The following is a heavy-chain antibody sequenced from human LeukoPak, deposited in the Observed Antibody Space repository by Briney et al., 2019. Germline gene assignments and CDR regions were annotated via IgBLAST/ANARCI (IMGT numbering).Heavy chain of an antibody. Sequence: GESLKISCKGSGYTFPNYWIAWVRQLPGKGLAWMGIIYPGDSSTKFSPSFQGQVTISADRSINTAYLRWSSLTASDTAMYYCARLTDYYDSSGYYRNYNSFDPWGQGTLVTVSS. CDR1: GYTFPNYW. V-gene: IGHV5-51*01. D-gene: IGHD3-22*01. CDR3: ARLTDYYDSSGYYRNYNSFDP. J-gene: IGHJ5*02. CDR2: IYPGDSST.